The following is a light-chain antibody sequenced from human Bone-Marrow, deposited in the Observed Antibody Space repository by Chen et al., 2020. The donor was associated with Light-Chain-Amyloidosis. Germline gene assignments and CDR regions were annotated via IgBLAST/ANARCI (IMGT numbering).Light chain of an antibody. CDR1: DLPKKY. CDR2: RDT. V-gene: IGLV3-25*03. CDR3: QSADSSGTYEVR. J-gene: IGLJ2*01. Sequence: SYELTQPPSVSVSPGQTSRTTCSGDDLPKKYAYWYQQKPGQAPVLVIHRDTERPSGISERFSGSSSGTTATLTISGVQAEDEADYHCQSADSSGTYEVRFGGGTKLTVL.